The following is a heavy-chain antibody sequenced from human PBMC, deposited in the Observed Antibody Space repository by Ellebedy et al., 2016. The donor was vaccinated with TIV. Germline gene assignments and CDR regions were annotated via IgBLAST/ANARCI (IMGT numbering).Heavy chain of an antibody. V-gene: IGHV4-59*12. D-gene: IGHD6-13*01. CDR2: IYYNENT. J-gene: IGHJ4*02. CDR3: ARELPATGSGAWDY. Sequence: MPSETLSLTCTVSGASISSYYWSWIRQPPGKGLEWIGYIYYNENTNYNPSLRSRVTISLDTSKNQFSLKLTSLTAADTAVYYCARELPATGSGAWDYWGQGTLVTVSS. CDR1: GASISSYY.